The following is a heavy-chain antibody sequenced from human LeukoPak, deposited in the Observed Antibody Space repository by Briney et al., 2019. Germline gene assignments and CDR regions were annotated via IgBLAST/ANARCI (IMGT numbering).Heavy chain of an antibody. CDR3: AKGAQYDFWTGYTLEYFDV. Sequence: GGSLRLSCAASGFTFTSYAMNWVRQAPGKGLEWVSFISASGSSTHYADSVKGRFTISRDNSNNTLYLQINSLRAEDTAAYYCAKGAQYDFWTGYTLEYFDVWGKGTLVTVSS. J-gene: IGHJ4*02. CDR1: GFTFTSYA. D-gene: IGHD3-3*01. CDR2: ISASGSST. V-gene: IGHV3-23*01.